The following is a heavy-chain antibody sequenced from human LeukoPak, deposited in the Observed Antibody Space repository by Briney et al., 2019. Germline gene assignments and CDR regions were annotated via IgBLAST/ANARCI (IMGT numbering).Heavy chain of an antibody. Sequence: SETLSLTCTVSSGSIGSSRNYWGWIRQAPGKGLEWIGNVYYSGSTFYNPSLKSRVTISVDTSKNQFSLKLRSVTAADTAIYYCARASFNVVFGNWFDPWGQGTLVTVSS. J-gene: IGHJ5*02. V-gene: IGHV4-39*01. CDR3: ARASFNVVFGNWFDP. CDR1: SGSIGSSRNY. CDR2: VYYSGST. D-gene: IGHD2-8*01.